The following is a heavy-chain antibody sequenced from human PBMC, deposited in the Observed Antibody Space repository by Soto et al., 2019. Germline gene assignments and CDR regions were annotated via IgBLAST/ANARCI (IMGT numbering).Heavy chain of an antibody. J-gene: IGHJ5*02. D-gene: IGHD2-2*02. Sequence: ASVKVSCKASGYTFTGYYMHWVRQAPGQGLEWMGWINPNSGGTNYAQKFQGWVTMTRDTSISTAYMELSRLRSDDTAVYYCARGGAFGVVVPAAIMRTNWFDPWGQGTLVTVSS. CDR2: INPNSGGT. CDR3: ARGGAFGVVVPAAIMRTNWFDP. CDR1: GYTFTGYY. V-gene: IGHV1-2*04.